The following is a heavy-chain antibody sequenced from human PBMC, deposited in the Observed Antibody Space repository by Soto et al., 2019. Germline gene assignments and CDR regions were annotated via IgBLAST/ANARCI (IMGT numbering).Heavy chain of an antibody. Sequence: EVQLVESGGGLVQPGGSLRLSCAASGFTFSSYWMSWVRQAPGKGLEWVANIKQDGSEKYYVDSVKGRFTISRDNAKNSLYLQMNSLRAEDTAVYYCARLSIAARPDAFDIWGQGTMVTVSS. V-gene: IGHV3-7*01. CDR1: GFTFSSYW. D-gene: IGHD6-6*01. CDR3: ARLSIAARPDAFDI. J-gene: IGHJ3*02. CDR2: IKQDGSEK.